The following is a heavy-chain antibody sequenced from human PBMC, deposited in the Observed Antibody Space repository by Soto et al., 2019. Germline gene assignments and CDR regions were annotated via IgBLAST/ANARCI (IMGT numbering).Heavy chain of an antibody. CDR3: ARAHYGDYSYGMDV. J-gene: IGHJ6*04. CDR1: GGSISSGGYS. CDR2: IYHGGYT. Sequence: SETLSLTCAVYGGSISSGGYSWSWIRQPPGKGLEWIGYIYHGGYTYYNPFLKSRVAISVDRSKNQFSLKLSSVTAADTAVYYCARAHYGDYSYGMDVWGEGTTVTVSS. D-gene: IGHD4-17*01. V-gene: IGHV4-30-2*01.